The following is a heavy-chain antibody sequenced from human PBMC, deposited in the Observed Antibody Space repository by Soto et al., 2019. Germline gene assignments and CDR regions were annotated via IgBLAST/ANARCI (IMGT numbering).Heavy chain of an antibody. Sequence: GASVKVSCKASGGTFSSYAISWVRQAPGQGLEWMGGIIPIFGTANYAQKLQGRVTITADESTSTAYMELSSLRSEDTAVYYCARVSPCCSSSPHNWFDPWGQGTLVTVSS. CDR2: IIPIFGTA. J-gene: IGHJ5*02. D-gene: IGHD6-6*01. CDR1: GGTFSSYA. V-gene: IGHV1-69*13. CDR3: ARVSPCCSSSPHNWFDP.